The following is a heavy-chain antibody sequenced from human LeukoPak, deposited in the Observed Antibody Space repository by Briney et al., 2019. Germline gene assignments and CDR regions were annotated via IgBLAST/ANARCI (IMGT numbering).Heavy chain of an antibody. CDR2: INPNSGGT. V-gene: IGHV1-2*06. Sequence: ASVKVSCKASGYTFTGYYTHWVRQAPGQGLQYMGRINPNSGGTNYAPKFQDRVTLTRDTSISTAYMELGRLRSDDTAVYYCALTAVTTLDFDYWGQGTLVTVSS. D-gene: IGHD4-17*01. J-gene: IGHJ4*02. CDR1: GYTFTGYY. CDR3: ALTAVTTLDFDY.